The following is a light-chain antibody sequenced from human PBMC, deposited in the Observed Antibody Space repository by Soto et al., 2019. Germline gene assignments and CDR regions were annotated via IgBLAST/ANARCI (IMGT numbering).Light chain of an antibody. CDR1: QSVGRNY. CDR3: QQYARSPIT. CDR2: DAS. J-gene: IGKJ5*01. Sequence: ENVLTQSPDTLSLSPGERATLSCRASQSVGRNYLAWYQQKPGQAPRLLIRDASSRATGIPDRFSGSGSGTDFTLTVSRVEPEDFAVHYCQQYARSPITFGQGTRLDIK. V-gene: IGKV3-20*01.